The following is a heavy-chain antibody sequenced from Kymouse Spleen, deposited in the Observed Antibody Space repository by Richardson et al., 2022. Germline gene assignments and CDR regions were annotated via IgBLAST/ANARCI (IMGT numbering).Heavy chain of an antibody. V-gene: IGHV3-30*18. CDR3: AKDRPWGFDY. CDR2: ISYDGSNK. CDR1: GFTFSSYG. J-gene: IGHJ4*02. D-gene: IGHD6-6*01,IGHD7-27*02. Sequence: QVQLVESGGGVVQPGRSLRLSCAASGFTFSSYGMHWVRQAPGKGLEWVAVISYDGSNKYYADSVKGRFTISRDNSKNTLYLQMNSLRAEDTAVYYCAKDRPWGFDYWGQGTLVTVSS.